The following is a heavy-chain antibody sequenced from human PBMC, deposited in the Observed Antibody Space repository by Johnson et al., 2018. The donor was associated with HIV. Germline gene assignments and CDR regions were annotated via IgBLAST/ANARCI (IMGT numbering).Heavy chain of an antibody. CDR3: ARELEAAAGPNDAFDI. D-gene: IGHD6-13*01. V-gene: IGHV3-20*04. CDR2: LNWKGDKT. Sequence: EVQLVESGGSVVRPGGSLRLSCAASGFIFDDYGMSWVRQAPGKGLEWVAGLNWKGDKTGYADSVKGRFTISRDNSKNTLYLQMNSLRAEDTAVYYCARELEAAAGPNDAFDIWGQGTMVTVSS. CDR1: GFIFDDYG. J-gene: IGHJ3*02.